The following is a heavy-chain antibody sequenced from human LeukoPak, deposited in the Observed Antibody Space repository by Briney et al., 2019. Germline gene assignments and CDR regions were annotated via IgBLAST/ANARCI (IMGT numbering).Heavy chain of an antibody. CDR2: IYTSGST. V-gene: IGHV4-4*07. J-gene: IGHJ6*03. D-gene: IGHD1-26*01. Sequence: SETLSLTCTVSGGSISSYYWSWIRQPAGKGLEWIGRIYTSGSTNYNPSLKSRVTMSVDTSKNQFFLKLSSVTAADTAGYYCARGETHYYCRDVWGKGTTVTVSS. CDR3: ARGETHYYCRDV. CDR1: GGSISSYY.